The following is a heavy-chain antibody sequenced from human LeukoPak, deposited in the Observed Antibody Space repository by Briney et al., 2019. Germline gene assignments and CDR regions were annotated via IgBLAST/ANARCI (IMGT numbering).Heavy chain of an antibody. CDR3: ARRITVTTLFESWFDP. V-gene: IGHV4-39*01. CDR2: IYYSGST. CDR1: EFIFSTYW. J-gene: IGHJ5*02. D-gene: IGHD4-17*01. Sequence: PGESLSLSCAASEFIFSTYWMSWVRQAPGKGLEWIGSIYYSGSTYYNPSLKSRVTISVDMSKNQFSLKLSSVTAADTAVYYCARRITVTTLFESWFDPWGQGTLVTVSS.